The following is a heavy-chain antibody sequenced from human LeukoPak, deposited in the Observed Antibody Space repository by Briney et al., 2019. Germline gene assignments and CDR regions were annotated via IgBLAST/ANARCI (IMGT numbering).Heavy chain of an antibody. J-gene: IGHJ4*02. Sequence: SETLSLTCAVSGYSISSGYYWGWIRQPPGKGLEWIGSIYHSGSTHYNPSLKSRVTVSVDTSKNQFSLKLSSVTAADTAVYYCARLDDPAYWGQGTLVTVSS. V-gene: IGHV4-38-2*01. D-gene: IGHD1-1*01. CDR1: GYSISSGYY. CDR2: IYHSGST. CDR3: ARLDDPAY.